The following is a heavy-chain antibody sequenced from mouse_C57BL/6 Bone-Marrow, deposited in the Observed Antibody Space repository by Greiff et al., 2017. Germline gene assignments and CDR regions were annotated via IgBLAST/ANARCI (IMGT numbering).Heavy chain of an antibody. CDR3: ARSDYYGSPFAY. J-gene: IGHJ3*01. D-gene: IGHD1-1*01. V-gene: IGHV1-53*01. Sequence: VQLQQPGTELVKPGASVKLSCKASGYTFTSYWMHWVKQRPGQGLEWIGNINPSNGGTNYNEKFKSKATLTVDTSSSTAYMQLSSLTSEDSAVYYCARSDYYGSPFAYWGQGTLVTVSA. CDR1: GYTFTSYW. CDR2: INPSNGGT.